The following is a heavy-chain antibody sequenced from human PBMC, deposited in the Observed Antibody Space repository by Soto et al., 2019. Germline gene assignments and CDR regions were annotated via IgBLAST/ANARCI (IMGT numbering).Heavy chain of an antibody. CDR2: IYWDDDK. J-gene: IGHJ3*02. CDR3: AHRQGLKFDI. V-gene: IGHV2-5*02. Sequence: QITLKESGPKLVKPTQTHTLTCTFSGFSLTTSGGRVGWIRQPPGKALEWLALIYWDDDKRYSPSLKSRLTITKDNSKNQVVLTMTNMDPVDTATYYCAHRQGLKFDIWGQGTMVTVSS. CDR1: GFSLTTSGGR.